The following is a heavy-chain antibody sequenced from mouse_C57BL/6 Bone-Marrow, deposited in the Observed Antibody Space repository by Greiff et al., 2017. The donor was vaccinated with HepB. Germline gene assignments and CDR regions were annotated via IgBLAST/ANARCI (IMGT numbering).Heavy chain of an antibody. CDR3: TPYYYGSSYDAMDY. CDR2: IDPENGDT. V-gene: IGHV14-4*01. CDR1: GFNIKDDY. Sequence: VQLQESGAELVRPGASVTLSCTASGFNIKDDYMHWVKQRPEQGLEWIGWIDPENGDTEYASEFHGKATITADTSSNTAYLQLSSLTSEDTAVYYCTPYYYGSSYDAMDYWGQGTSVTVSS. J-gene: IGHJ4*01. D-gene: IGHD1-1*01.